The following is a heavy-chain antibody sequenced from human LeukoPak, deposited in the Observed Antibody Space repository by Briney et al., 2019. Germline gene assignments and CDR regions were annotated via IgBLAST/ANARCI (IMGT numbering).Heavy chain of an antibody. D-gene: IGHD1-1*01. J-gene: IGHJ4*02. CDR3: ARDSHWPFDN. Sequence: PGGSLRLSCAASGFTFSSYVMSWVRQAPGKGLEWVSYINHNAETIYYADSVKGRFTISRDNANNILYLQMNRLRDDDTAVYYCARDSHWPFDNWGQGTLVTVSS. CDR1: GFTFSSYV. V-gene: IGHV3-48*02. CDR2: INHNAETI.